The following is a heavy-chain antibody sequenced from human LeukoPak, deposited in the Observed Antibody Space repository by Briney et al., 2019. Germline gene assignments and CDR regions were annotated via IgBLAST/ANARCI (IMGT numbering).Heavy chain of an antibody. CDR2: INHSGST. J-gene: IGHJ4*02. V-gene: IGHV4-34*01. CDR3: ARVVIPYYFDY. D-gene: IGHD3-16*02. Sequence: SETLSLTCAVYGGSFSGYYWSWIRQPPGKGLEWIGEINHSGSTNYNPSLKSRVTISVDTSKNQFSLKLSSVTAADTAVYYCARVVIPYYFDYWGQGTLVPVSS. CDR1: GGSFSGYY.